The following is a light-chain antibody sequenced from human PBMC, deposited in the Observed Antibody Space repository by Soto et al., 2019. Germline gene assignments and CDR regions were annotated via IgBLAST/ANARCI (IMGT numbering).Light chain of an antibody. V-gene: IGLV2-23*01. CDR2: EGS. Sequence: QSALTQPASVSGSPGQSITISCTGTSSDVGSYNLVSWYQQHPGKAPKLMIYEGSKRPSGVSNRFSGSKSGNTASLTISGLQAEDEADYYCCSYAGSREVFGGGTQLTGL. CDR3: CSYAGSREV. J-gene: IGLJ2*01. CDR1: SSDVGSYNL.